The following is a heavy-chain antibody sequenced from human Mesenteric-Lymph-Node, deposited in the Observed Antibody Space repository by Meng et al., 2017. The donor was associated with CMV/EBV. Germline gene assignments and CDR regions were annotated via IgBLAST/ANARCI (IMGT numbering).Heavy chain of an antibody. J-gene: IGHJ4*02. D-gene: IGHD3-22*01. CDR1: GGSVSSGSYY. V-gene: IGHV4-61*01. CDR2: VYYTGST. CDR3: ANLSGSGGG. Sequence: SETLSLTCTVSGGSVSSGSYYWSWIRQPPGKGLEWIGYVYYTGSTNYNPTLKSRVTISVDTSKNQFSLKLSSVTAADTAVYYCANLSGSGGGWGQGTLVTVSS.